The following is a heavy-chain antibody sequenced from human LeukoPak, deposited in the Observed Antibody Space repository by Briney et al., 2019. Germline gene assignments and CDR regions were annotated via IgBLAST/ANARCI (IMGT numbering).Heavy chain of an antibody. CDR1: GFTFSSHS. J-gene: IGHJ2*01. Sequence: GGSLRLSCAASGFTFSSHSMNWVRQAPGKGLEWVSYISSSSSTIYYADSVKGRFTISRDNAKNSLYLQMNSLRAEDTAVYYCARDESSGWMVGFTGWYFDLWGRGTLVTVSS. CDR2: ISSSSSTI. D-gene: IGHD2-15*01. V-gene: IGHV3-48*01. CDR3: ARDESSGWMVGFTGWYFDL.